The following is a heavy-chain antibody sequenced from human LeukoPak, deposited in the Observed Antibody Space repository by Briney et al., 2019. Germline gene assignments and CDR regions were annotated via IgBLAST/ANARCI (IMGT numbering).Heavy chain of an antibody. J-gene: IGHJ6*03. CDR2: ISSSSSYI. CDR3: AREGSYYYYMDV. V-gene: IGHV3-21*01. Sequence: GGSLRLSCAASGFTFSSYSMNWVRQAPGKGLEWVSPISSSSSYIYYADSVKGRFTISRDNAKNSLYLQMNSLRAEDTAVYYCAREGSYYYYMDVWGKGTTVTVSS. CDR1: GFTFSSYS.